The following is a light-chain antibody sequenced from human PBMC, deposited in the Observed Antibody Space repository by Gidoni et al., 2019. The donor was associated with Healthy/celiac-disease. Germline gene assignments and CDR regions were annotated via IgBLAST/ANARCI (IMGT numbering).Light chain of an antibody. CDR2: AAS. V-gene: IGKV1-39*01. J-gene: IGKJ3*01. Sequence: DIRMTQSPSSLSASVGDRVTITCRASQSISSYLNWYQQKPGKAPKLLIYAASSLQSGVPSRFSGSGSGTDFTLTISSLQPEDFATYYCKQSYSTPPTFASRTKVDI. CDR3: KQSYSTPPT. CDR1: QSISSY.